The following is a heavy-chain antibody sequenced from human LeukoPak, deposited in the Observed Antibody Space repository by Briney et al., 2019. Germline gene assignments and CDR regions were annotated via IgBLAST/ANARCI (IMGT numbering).Heavy chain of an antibody. Sequence: SETLSLTCTVSGGSISSGSSYWNWIRQPAGKGLEWIGRISNSGTTNYNPSLKSRVSISIDTAKNQFSLKLTSVTAADTAVYYCARDLGSGWYDYWGQGTLVTVSS. V-gene: IGHV4-61*02. J-gene: IGHJ4*02. D-gene: IGHD6-19*01. CDR1: GGSISSGSSY. CDR2: ISNSGTT. CDR3: ARDLGSGWYDY.